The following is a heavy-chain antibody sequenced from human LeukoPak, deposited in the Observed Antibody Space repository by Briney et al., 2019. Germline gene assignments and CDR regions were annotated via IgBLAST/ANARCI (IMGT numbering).Heavy chain of an antibody. CDR2: IYHSGST. V-gene: IGHV4-30-2*01. J-gene: IGHJ4*02. D-gene: IGHD6-19*01. Sequence: SQTLSLTCAVSGGSISSGGYSWSWIRQPPGKGLEWIGYIYHSGSTYYNPSLKSRVTISVDRPKNQFSLKLSSVTAADTAVYYCASFIAVAGFDYWGQGTLVTVSS. CDR1: GGSISSGGYS. CDR3: ASFIAVAGFDY.